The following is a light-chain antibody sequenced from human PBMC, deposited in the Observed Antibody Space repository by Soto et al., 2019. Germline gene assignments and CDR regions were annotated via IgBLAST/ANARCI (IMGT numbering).Light chain of an antibody. Sequence: QLVLTQSPSASASLGASVKFTCTLSSGHSSYAIAWHQQQPEKGPRYLMKLNSDGSHSKGDGIPDRFSGSSSGAERYLTISSIQSEDEADYYCQTWGTGIWVFGGGTKLTVL. CDR3: QTWGTGIWV. CDR1: SGHSSYA. J-gene: IGLJ3*02. CDR2: LNSDGSH. V-gene: IGLV4-69*01.